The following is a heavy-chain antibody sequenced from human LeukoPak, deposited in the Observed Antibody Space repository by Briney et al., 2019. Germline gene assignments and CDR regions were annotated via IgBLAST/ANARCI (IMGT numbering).Heavy chain of an antibody. CDR1: GYPFTNYY. V-gene: IGHV1-46*01. D-gene: IGHD3-10*01. J-gene: IGHJ4*02. CDR3: ARRGGSLVFDY. Sequence: ASVKVSCKSSGYPFTNYYIHWVRQAPRQGLEWMGVINPSGGYTTYPQEFQGRVTMTSDTSTSTLYMELSSLTSEDTAIYYCARRGGSLVFDYWGQGTLVTVPS. CDR2: INPSGGYT.